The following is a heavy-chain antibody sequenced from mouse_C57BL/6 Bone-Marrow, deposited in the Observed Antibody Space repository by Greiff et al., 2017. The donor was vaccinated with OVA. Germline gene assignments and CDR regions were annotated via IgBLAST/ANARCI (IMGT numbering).Heavy chain of an antibody. CDR3: ASPLRSAYAMDY. CDR2: IYPSDSET. J-gene: IGHJ4*01. Sequence: QVQLQQPGAELVRPGSSVKLSCKASGYTFTSYWMDWVKQRPGQGLEWIGNIYPSDSETHYNQKFKDKATLTVDKSSSTAYMQLSSLTSEDSAVYYCASPLRSAYAMDYWGQGTSVTVSS. CDR1: GYTFTSYW. V-gene: IGHV1-61*01.